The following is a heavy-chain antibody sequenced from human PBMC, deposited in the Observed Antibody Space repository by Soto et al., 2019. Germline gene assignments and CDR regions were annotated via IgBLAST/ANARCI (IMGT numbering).Heavy chain of an antibody. CDR1: GFTFSSHS. D-gene: IGHD3-16*01. V-gene: IGHV3-30-3*01. Sequence: QVQLVESGGGVVQPGRSLRLSCAASGFTFSSHSIQWVRQAPGKGLEWVAVISYDGSIKYYADSVKGRFTISRDNSKNRAYLKMNGRGAENTAVFYGAREWGTWGDLDYGGQGTLVIVSS. J-gene: IGHJ4*02. CDR3: AREWGTWGDLDY. CDR2: ISYDGSIK.